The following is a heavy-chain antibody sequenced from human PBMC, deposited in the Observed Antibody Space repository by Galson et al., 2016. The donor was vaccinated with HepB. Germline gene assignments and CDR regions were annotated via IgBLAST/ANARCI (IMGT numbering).Heavy chain of an antibody. Sequence: QSGAEVKKPGESLRISCKGSGYNFSTYWIGWVRQMPGKGLDWMGIIYPGDSDTRYGPSFQGQVTISVDESSSTAFLQWSSLEASDTAMYYCARHPDYGDYLDAFDIWGQGTMVTVSS. V-gene: IGHV5-51*01. CDR1: GYNFSTYW. CDR2: IYPGDSDT. J-gene: IGHJ3*02. D-gene: IGHD4-17*01. CDR3: ARHPDYGDYLDAFDI.